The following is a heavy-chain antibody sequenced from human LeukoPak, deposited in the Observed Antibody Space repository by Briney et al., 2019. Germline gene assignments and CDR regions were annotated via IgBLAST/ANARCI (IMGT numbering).Heavy chain of an antibody. CDR3: AKGGESGYSYGYFDY. CDR2: ISWNSGSI. J-gene: IGHJ4*02. Sequence: GGSLRLSCAASGFNFGNSAMSWVRQAPGKGLEWVSGISWNSGSIGYADSVKGRFTISRDNAKNSLYLQMNSLRAEDTALYYCAKGGESGYSYGYFDYWGQGTLVTVSS. CDR1: GFNFGNSA. D-gene: IGHD5-18*01. V-gene: IGHV3-9*01.